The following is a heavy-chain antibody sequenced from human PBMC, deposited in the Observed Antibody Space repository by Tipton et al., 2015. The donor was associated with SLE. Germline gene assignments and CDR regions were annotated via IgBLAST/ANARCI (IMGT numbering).Heavy chain of an antibody. Sequence: QVQLVQSGGEVKKPGASVKVSCKASGYTFTRYGISWVRQAPGQGLEWMGWVTTYNGNTNYAQKFQGRVTMTRDTSTSTVYMELRSLRSDDTAVYYCARDDAFDIWGQGTKVTVSS. CDR1: GYTFTRYG. CDR2: VTTYNGNT. J-gene: IGHJ3*02. V-gene: IGHV1-18*01. CDR3: ARDDAFDI.